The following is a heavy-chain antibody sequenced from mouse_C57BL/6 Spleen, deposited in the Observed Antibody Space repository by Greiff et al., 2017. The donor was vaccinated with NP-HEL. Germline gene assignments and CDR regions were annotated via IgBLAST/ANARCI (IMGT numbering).Heavy chain of an antibody. D-gene: IGHD1-1*01. Sequence: QVQLQQSGPELVKPGASVKISCKASGYSFTSYYINWVKQRPGQGLEWIGWIYPGSGNTKYNEKFKGKATLTADTSSSTAYMQLISLTSEDSAVYYCARRGGSNYFDDWGQGTTLTVSS. CDR3: ARRGGSNYFDD. V-gene: IGHV1-66*01. J-gene: IGHJ2*01. CDR1: GYSFTSYY. CDR2: IYPGSGNT.